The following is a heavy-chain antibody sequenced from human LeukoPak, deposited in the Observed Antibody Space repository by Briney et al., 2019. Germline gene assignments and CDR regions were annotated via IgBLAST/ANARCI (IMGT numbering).Heavy chain of an antibody. J-gene: IGHJ4*02. V-gene: IGHV4-39*01. CDR2: IYYSGST. CDR1: GGSISSSSYY. Sequence: SETLSLTCTVSGGSISSSSYYWGCIRQPPGKGLEWIGSIYYSGSTYYNPSLKSRVTISVDTSKNQFSLKLSSVTAADTAVYYCASLPRLAARPRQIDYWGQGTLVTVSS. CDR3: ASLPRLAARPRQIDY. D-gene: IGHD6-6*01.